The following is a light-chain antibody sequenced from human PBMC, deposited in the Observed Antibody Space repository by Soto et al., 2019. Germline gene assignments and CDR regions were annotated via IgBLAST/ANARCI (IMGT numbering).Light chain of an antibody. CDR1: QSLVYSDGNTY. J-gene: IGKJ2*01. V-gene: IGKV2-30*01. CDR3: MQGSHWPYT. Sequence: DVVLTQSALSLPVTLGQPAPISWRSSQSLVYSDGNTYLSWFQQRQGQSPRRLMYEVSNRDSGVPDRVSGSGSGIDFTLRISRVEAEDVAIYYCMQGSHWPYTFGQGTKLEIK. CDR2: EVS.